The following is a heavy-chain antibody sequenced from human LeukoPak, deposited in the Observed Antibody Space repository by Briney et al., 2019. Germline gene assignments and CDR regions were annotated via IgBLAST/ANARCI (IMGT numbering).Heavy chain of an antibody. CDR1: GYSFTSYW. D-gene: IGHD3-10*01. V-gene: IGHV5-10-1*01. J-gene: IGHJ4*02. CDR2: IDPSDSYT. CDR3: ARQSGSLWFGEHC. Sequence: GESLKTSCNCSGYSFTSYWISGVHQTPGKDLEWIGRIDPSDSYTNHSPSFQGHVTISADKSISSAHLQWSSLKAADTAMYYCARQSGSLWFGEHCWGQGTLVTVSS.